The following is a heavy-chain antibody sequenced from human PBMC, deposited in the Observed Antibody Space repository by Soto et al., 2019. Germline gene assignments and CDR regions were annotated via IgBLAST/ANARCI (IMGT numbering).Heavy chain of an antibody. CDR3: ARHAAGYSYSFFDY. Sequence: GESLKISCQGSGYDFTSYWITWVRQIPGKGLEWMGRIDPSDSYTNYSPSFQGHVTISPDQSISTVYLQWSSLKASDTAMYYCARHAAGYSYSFFDYWGQGILVTVSS. CDR1: GYDFTSYW. CDR2: IDPSDSYT. J-gene: IGHJ4*02. V-gene: IGHV5-10-1*01. D-gene: IGHD5-18*01.